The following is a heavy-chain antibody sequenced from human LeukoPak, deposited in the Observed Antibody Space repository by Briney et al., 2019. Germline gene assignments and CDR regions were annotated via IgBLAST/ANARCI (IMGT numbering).Heavy chain of an antibody. Sequence: GASVKVSCKASGYTFTSYGISWVRQAPGQGLEWMGWISAYNGNTNYAQKLQGRVTMTTDTYTSTAYMELRSLRSDDTAVYYCARRPPRITIFGVVIAADYYYYMDVWGKGTTVTVSS. V-gene: IGHV1-18*01. D-gene: IGHD3-3*01. J-gene: IGHJ6*03. CDR3: ARRPPRITIFGVVIAADYYYYMDV. CDR2: ISAYNGNT. CDR1: GYTFTSYG.